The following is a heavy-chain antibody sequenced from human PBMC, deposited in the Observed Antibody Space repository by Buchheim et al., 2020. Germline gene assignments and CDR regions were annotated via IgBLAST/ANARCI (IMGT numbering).Heavy chain of an antibody. V-gene: IGHV3-11*05. J-gene: IGHJ2*01. CDR3: AAGGYSSGWGYWYFDL. Sequence: QVQLVESGGGLVKPGGSLRLSCAASGFTFSDYYMSWIRQAPGKGLEWVSYISSTSSYTNHADSVKGRFTISRDSAKNSLDLQMHTLRAEDTAVYYCAAGGYSSGWGYWYFDLWGRGTL. CDR2: ISSTSSYT. CDR1: GFTFSDYY. D-gene: IGHD6-19*01.